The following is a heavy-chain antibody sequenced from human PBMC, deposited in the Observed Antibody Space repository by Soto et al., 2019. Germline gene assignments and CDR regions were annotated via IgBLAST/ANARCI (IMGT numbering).Heavy chain of an antibody. CDR1: GFTFDDYA. CDR3: AKDLERNIPGFDAFDI. CDR2: ISWNSGSI. V-gene: IGHV3-9*01. D-gene: IGHD1-1*01. Sequence: GGSLRLSCAASGFTFDDYAMHWVRQAPGKGLEWVSGISWNSGSIGYADSVKGRFTISRDNAKNSLYLQMNSLRAEDTALYYCAKDLERNIPGFDAFDIWGQGTMVTVSS. J-gene: IGHJ3*02.